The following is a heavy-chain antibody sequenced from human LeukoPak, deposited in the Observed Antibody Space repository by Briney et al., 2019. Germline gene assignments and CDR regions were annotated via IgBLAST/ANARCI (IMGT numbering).Heavy chain of an antibody. J-gene: IGHJ4*02. Sequence: PAGGSLRLSCTVSGFTFSSYAIHWVRQYPGKGLEWVAVISYDGNNKYYADSVRGRFTISRDNSKDTLYLQMNSLRAEVTAVYYCARDFSPYTNGWYAGYWGQGTLVTVSS. V-gene: IGHV3-30*17. CDR1: GFTFSSYA. CDR3: ARDFSPYTNGWYAGY. D-gene: IGHD6-19*01. CDR2: ISYDGNNK.